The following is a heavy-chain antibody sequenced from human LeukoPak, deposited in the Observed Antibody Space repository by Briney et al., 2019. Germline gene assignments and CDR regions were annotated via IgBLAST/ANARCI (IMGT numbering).Heavy chain of an antibody. CDR2: ISSSGSTI. D-gene: IGHD3-10*02. CDR1: GFTFGDYA. CDR3: AELGITMIGGV. V-gene: IGHV3-48*03. J-gene: IGHJ6*04. Sequence: GGSLRLSCTAPGFTFGDYAMSWFRQAPGKGLEGVSYISSSGSTIYYADSVKGRFTISRDNAKNSLYLQMNSLRAEDTAVYYCAELGITMIGGVWGKGTTVTISS.